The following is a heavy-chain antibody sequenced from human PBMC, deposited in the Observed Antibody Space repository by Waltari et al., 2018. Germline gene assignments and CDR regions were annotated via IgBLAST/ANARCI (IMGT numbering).Heavy chain of an antibody. J-gene: IGHJ6*02. V-gene: IGHV1-2*02. CDR3: ARDRTPYNRKSYSYHSLDV. Sequence: QEQLVQSGAEVKKSGASVRVSCKASGYTFTDYFINWVRQAPGQGLEWMGWNERKRRGRETAQRVQGRVTLTRETSISTGYMELTGLRSDDTAIYYCARDRTPYNRKSYSYHSLDVWGQGTTVTVSS. CDR1: GYTFTDYF. CDR2: NERKRRGR. D-gene: IGHD1-1*01.